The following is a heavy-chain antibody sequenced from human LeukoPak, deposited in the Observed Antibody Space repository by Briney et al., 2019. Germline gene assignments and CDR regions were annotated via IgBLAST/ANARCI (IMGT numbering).Heavy chain of an antibody. D-gene: IGHD3-22*01. CDR1: GASISSSNW. Sequence: SSETLSLTCAVSGASISSSNWGSWVRQPPGKGLEWIGEIYHSGSTNYNPSLTSRVTISVDKSKNQSSLKLSSVTAADTAVYYCARDGVGPYDSSGRTYYGMDVWGQGTTVTVSS. J-gene: IGHJ6*02. CDR2: IYHSGST. CDR3: ARDGVGPYDSSGRTYYGMDV. V-gene: IGHV4-4*02.